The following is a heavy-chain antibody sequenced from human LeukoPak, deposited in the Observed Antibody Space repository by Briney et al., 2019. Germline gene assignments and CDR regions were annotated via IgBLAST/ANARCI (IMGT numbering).Heavy chain of an antibody. D-gene: IGHD6-19*01. J-gene: IGHJ4*02. CDR2: IWYDGSNK. V-gene: IGHV3-33*01. CDR3: ARANRPFHTSGWYKDY. Sequence: PGRSLRLSCAASGFTFSSYGMHWVRQAPGKGLEWVAVIWYDGSNKYYADSVKGRFTISRDNSKNTLYLQMNSLRAEDAAVYYCARANRPFHTSGWYKDYWGQGTLVTVSS. CDR1: GFTFSSYG.